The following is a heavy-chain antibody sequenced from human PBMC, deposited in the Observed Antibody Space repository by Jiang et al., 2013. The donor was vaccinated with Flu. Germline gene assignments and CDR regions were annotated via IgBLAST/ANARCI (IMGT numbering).Heavy chain of an antibody. D-gene: IGHD2-21*01. CDR1: GGSVSSGLYY. J-gene: IGHJ4*02. CDR3: ARQTLHCGGDCYPLFDN. Sequence: TLSLTCTVSGGSVSSGLYYWSWIRQAAGKGLEWIGRIHTTGSTDYNSSLKSRVTISVDTSKNQFSLKLSSVTTTDTAVYYCARQTLHCGGDCYPLFDNWGQGTQVIVSS. CDR2: IHTTGST. V-gene: IGHV4-61*02.